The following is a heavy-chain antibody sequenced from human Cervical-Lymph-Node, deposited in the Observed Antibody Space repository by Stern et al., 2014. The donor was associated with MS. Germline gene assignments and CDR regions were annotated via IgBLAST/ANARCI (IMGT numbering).Heavy chain of an antibody. CDR1: GLNFSSYG. Sequence: VQLLESGGGVVQPGRSLRLSCEASGLNFSSYGMHWVRQAPGKELEWDAVISKDGSKKYYAGSVKGRFTVSRDNSKNTLFLQMNSLRREDTAVYYCAKAWGHWGQGTLVIVSS. J-gene: IGHJ4*02. CDR3: AKAWGH. CDR2: ISKDGSKK. D-gene: IGHD7-27*01. V-gene: IGHV3-30*18.